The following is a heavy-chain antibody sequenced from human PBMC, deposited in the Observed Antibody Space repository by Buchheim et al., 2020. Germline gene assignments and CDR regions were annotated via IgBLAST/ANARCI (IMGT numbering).Heavy chain of an antibody. CDR3: AKEIGVADMFDY. J-gene: IGHJ4*02. D-gene: IGHD6-19*01. CDR2: ISSVGSIQ. CDR1: GFTFSSYG. V-gene: IGHV3-30*18. Sequence: QVQLVESGGGVVQPGRSLRLSCAASGFTFSSYGMHWVRQSPGEGLEWVAVISSVGSIQYYADSVKGRFTISRDNSKSTLFLQINSLRTEDTAAYYCAKEIGVADMFDYWGQGTL.